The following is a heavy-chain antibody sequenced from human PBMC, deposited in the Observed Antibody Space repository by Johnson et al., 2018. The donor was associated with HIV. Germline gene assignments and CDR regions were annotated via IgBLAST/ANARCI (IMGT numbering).Heavy chain of an antibody. CDR2: ISYDGSNK. V-gene: IGHV3-30-3*01. CDR1: GFTFSSYG. Sequence: QVQLVESGGDVVQPGRSLRLSCAASGFTFSSYGINWVRQAPGKGLEWVAVISYDGSNKYYADSVKGRFTISRDNSKNTLFLQMNSLRAEDTAVYYCARDGQVYYNFWISSLAFDIWGQGTMVTVSS. J-gene: IGHJ3*02. CDR3: ARDGQVYYNFWISSLAFDI. D-gene: IGHD3-3*01.